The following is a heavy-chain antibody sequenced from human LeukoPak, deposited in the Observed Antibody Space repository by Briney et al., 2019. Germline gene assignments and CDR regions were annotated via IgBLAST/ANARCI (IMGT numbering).Heavy chain of an antibody. D-gene: IGHD3-9*01. V-gene: IGHV4-4*07. CDR3: ARGILYYDILTGYLLYYFDY. CDR2: IYTSGST. Sequence: SSETLSLTCTVSGGSISSYYWSWIRQPAGKGLEWIGRIYTSGSTNYNPSLKSRVTISVDTSKNQFSLKLSSVTAADTAVYYCARGILYYDILTGYLLYYFDYWGQGTLVTVSS. J-gene: IGHJ4*02. CDR1: GGSISSYY.